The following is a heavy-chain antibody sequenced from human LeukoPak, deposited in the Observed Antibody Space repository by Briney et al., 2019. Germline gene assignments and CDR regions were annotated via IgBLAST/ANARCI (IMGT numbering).Heavy chain of an antibody. CDR1: GGSISSSSYY. J-gene: IGHJ5*02. D-gene: IGHD6-13*01. V-gene: IGHV4-39*07. Sequence: SETLSLTCTDSGGSISSSSYYWGWIRQPPGKGLEWIGSIYYSGSTYYNPSLKSRVTISVDTSKNQFSLKLSSVTAADPAAYYCARDNLPPPPYSSSWYGRGWFDPWGQGTLVTVSS. CDR2: IYYSGST. CDR3: ARDNLPPPPYSSSWYGRGWFDP.